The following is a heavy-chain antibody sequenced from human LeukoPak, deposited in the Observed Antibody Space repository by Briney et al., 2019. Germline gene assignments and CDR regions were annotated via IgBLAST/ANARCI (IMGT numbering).Heavy chain of an antibody. CDR2: IHYSGNT. J-gene: IGHJ6*02. D-gene: IGHD2-2*01. Sequence: PSETLSLTRSVSVGSISSYYWSWIRQPPGKGLEWIGYIHYSGNTNYNPSLKSRVTISVDTSKNQFSLKLSSVTAADTAVYYCARQGVCSSTSCYRSGVDVWGQGTTVTVSS. V-gene: IGHV4-59*01. CDR1: VGSISSYY. CDR3: ARQGVCSSTSCYRSGVDV.